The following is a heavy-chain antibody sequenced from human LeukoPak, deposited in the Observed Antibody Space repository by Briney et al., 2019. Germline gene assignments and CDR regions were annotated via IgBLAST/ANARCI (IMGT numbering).Heavy chain of an antibody. D-gene: IGHD3-9*01. J-gene: IGHJ4*02. CDR1: GFTFSSYW. Sequence: GSLRLSCAASGFTFSSYWMSWVRQAPGKGLEWVAIIKQDGSEKYCVDSVKGRFTISRDNAKNSLYLQMNSLRAEDTAVYYCAREGYFDWLFPDYWGQGTLVTVSS. CDR2: IKQDGSEK. CDR3: AREGYFDWLFPDY. V-gene: IGHV3-7*01.